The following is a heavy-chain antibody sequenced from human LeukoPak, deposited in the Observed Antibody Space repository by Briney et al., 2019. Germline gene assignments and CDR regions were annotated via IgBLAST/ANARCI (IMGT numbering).Heavy chain of an antibody. J-gene: IGHJ4*02. V-gene: IGHV4-59*01. D-gene: IGHD3-9*01. Sequence: PSETLSLTCTVSGASIVGSYWTWIRQSPGEGLQYVGYIYNTVDVNYSPSLKSRVTISIDMSRNQFSLTLNSVTTADTAIYYCARGRHYDITGFNPTYYFDYWGQGALVTVSS. CDR1: GASIVGSY. CDR2: IYNTVDV. CDR3: ARGRHYDITGFNPTYYFDY.